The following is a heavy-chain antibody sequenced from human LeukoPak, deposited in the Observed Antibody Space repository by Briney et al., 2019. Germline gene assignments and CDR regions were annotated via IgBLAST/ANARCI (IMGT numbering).Heavy chain of an antibody. V-gene: IGHV3-48*01. CDR2: IDSSSVSI. Sequence: GGSLRLSCAASGFTFSSYSMNWVRLAPGKGLEWLSFIDSSSVSIHYADSVKGRFTISRDNARNSLYLHMNSLRAEDTAIYYCARGRASGSFIIDYWGQGTLVTVSS. J-gene: IGHJ4*02. CDR3: ARGRASGSFIIDY. D-gene: IGHD3-10*01. CDR1: GFTFSSYS.